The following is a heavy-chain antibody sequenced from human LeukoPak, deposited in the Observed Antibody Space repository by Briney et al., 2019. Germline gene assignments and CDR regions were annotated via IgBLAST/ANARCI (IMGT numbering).Heavy chain of an antibody. V-gene: IGHV3-9*01. CDR1: GFTFDDYA. CDR3: VKVGDFDY. CDR2: ITWNSI. J-gene: IGHJ4*02. Sequence: GGSLRLSCTASGFTFDDYAMHWVRQAPGKGLEWVSGITWNSIDYADSVKGRFTISRDNAKNSLHLQMNSLRAEDTALYYCVKVGDFDYWGQGTLVAVSS. D-gene: IGHD3-10*01.